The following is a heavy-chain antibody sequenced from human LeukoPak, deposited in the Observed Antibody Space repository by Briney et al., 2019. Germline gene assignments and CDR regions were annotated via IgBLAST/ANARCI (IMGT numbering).Heavy chain of an antibody. Sequence: PGGSLRLSCLASGFSFNEYIMSWVRQAHGKGLEWIAFIRSSHHEATRGYAASVKGRFIISRDDSKNIAYLQMDSLKTEDTGVYFCTRDRGGRWFGELLGFDNWGQGTLLTVSS. J-gene: IGHJ4*02. CDR3: TRDRGGRWFGELLGFDN. CDR2: IRSSHHEATR. CDR1: GFSFNEYI. V-gene: IGHV3-49*04. D-gene: IGHD3-10*01.